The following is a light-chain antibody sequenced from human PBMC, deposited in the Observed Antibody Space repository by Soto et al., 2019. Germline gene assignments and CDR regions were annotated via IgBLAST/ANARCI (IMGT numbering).Light chain of an antibody. Sequence: EIGLTQSPATLSLSPGERATLSCRASQSISSYLAWYQQKPGQAPRPLIYDASNRATGIPARFSGSGSGTDFTLTISTLEPEDFAVYYCQQRSNWPLTFGGGTKVEIK. CDR2: DAS. CDR1: QSISSY. CDR3: QQRSNWPLT. V-gene: IGKV3-11*01. J-gene: IGKJ4*01.